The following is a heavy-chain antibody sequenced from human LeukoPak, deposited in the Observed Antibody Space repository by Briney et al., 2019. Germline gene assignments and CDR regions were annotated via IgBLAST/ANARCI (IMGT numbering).Heavy chain of an antibody. CDR1: GGTYSSYS. CDR2: VLPVLGLS. J-gene: IGHJ4*02. CDR3: ARDHGIMITFGGVIAGDYFDY. V-gene: IGHV1-69*04. D-gene: IGHD3-16*02. Sequence: SVKVSCKASGGTYSSYSINWVRQAPGQGLEWMGRVLPVLGLSKTAQNFQGRVTITADKSTATAYMELSSLRSEDTAVYYCARDHGIMITFGGVIAGDYFDYWGQGTLVTVSS.